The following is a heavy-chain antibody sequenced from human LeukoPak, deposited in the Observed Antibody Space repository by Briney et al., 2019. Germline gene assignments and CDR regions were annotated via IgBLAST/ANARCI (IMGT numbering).Heavy chain of an antibody. J-gene: IGHJ5*02. CDR1: GGSISSGGYS. V-gene: IGHV4-30-2*01. CDR3: ARGGSTIYNWFDP. Sequence: SQTLSLTCAVSGGSISSGGYSWSWIRQPPGKGLEWIGYTYHSGSTYYNPSLKSRVTISVDRSKNQFSLKLSSVTAADTAVYYCARGGSTIYNWFDPWGQGTLVTVSS. D-gene: IGHD3-3*01. CDR2: TYHSGST.